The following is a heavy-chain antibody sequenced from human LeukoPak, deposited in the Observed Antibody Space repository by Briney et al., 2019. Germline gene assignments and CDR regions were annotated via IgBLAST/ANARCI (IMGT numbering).Heavy chain of an antibody. V-gene: IGHV3-30-3*01. D-gene: IGHD3-22*01. Sequence: GGSLRLSCAASGFTFSSYAMHWVRQAPGKGLEWVAVISYDGSNKYYADSVKGRFTISRDSSKNTLYLQMNSLRAEDTAVYHCAREYYYDSSGYVMGPDYWGQRTLVTVSS. CDR3: AREYYYDSSGYVMGPDY. CDR2: ISYDGSNK. J-gene: IGHJ4*02. CDR1: GFTFSSYA.